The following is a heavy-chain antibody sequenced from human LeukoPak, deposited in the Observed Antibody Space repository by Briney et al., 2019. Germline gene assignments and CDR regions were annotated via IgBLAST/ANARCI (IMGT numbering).Heavy chain of an antibody. D-gene: IGHD5-18*01. CDR1: GGSFSGYY. CDR3: ARDGGRGYSYGYPYYYYGMDV. V-gene: IGHV4-59*12. J-gene: IGHJ6*02. CDR2: IYYSGST. Sequence: SETLSLTCAVYGGSFSGYYWSWIRQPPGKGLEWIGYIYYSGSTNYNPSLKSRVTMSVDTSKNQFSLKLSSVTAADTAVYYCARDGGRGYSYGYPYYYYGMDVWGQGTTVTVSS.